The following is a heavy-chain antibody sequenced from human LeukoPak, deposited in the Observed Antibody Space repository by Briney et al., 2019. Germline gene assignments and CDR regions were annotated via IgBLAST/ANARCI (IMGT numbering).Heavy chain of an antibody. CDR1: GGTFSSYA. D-gene: IGHD5-24*01. Sequence: GASVKVSCKASGGTFSSYAISWVRQAPGQGLEWMGGIIPIFGTANYAQKFQGRVTITADKSTSTAYMELSSLRSEDTAVYYCASRRMSRDGYNLYYFDYWGQGTLVTVSS. J-gene: IGHJ4*02. CDR3: ASRRMSRDGYNLYYFDY. CDR2: IIPIFGTA. V-gene: IGHV1-69*06.